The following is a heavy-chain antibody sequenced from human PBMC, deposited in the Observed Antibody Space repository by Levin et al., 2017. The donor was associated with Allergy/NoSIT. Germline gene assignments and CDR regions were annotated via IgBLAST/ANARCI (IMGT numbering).Heavy chain of an antibody. D-gene: IGHD1-14*01. CDR3: ARDREPSRLDY. J-gene: IGHJ4*02. CDR2: IWYDGSNK. Sequence: GGSLRLSCATSGFPFSNYGIHWVRQAPGKGLEWVSFIWYDGSNKYYADSVKGRFTISRDKSKNTVYLQKNSLRAEDTAGYYCARDREPSRLDYWGQGTLVTVSP. CDR1: GFPFSNYG. V-gene: IGHV3-33*01.